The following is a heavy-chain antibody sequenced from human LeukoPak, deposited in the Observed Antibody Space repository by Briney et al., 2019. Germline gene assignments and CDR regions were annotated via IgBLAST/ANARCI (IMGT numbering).Heavy chain of an antibody. J-gene: IGHJ4*02. CDR1: GFMFTDFA. V-gene: IGHV3-30*04. Sequence: GRSLRLSCAASGFMFTDFAMHWVRQAPGKGLQWVAVISNDERNKYYADSVKGRFTISRDNAKNSLYLQMNSLRAEDTAVYYCARDTEFCWGQGTLVTVSS. CDR2: ISNDERNK. CDR3: ARDTEFC. D-gene: IGHD3-10*01.